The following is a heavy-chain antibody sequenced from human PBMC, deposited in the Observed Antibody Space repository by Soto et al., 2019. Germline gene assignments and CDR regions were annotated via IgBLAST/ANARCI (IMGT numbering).Heavy chain of an antibody. D-gene: IGHD4-17*01. CDR1: GYSFTSYW. V-gene: IGHV5-51*01. CDR3: DRHGDGGVDY. CDR2: IFPGDSAT. Sequence: EVQLVQSGAEVKKPGEYLKISCKGSGYSFTSYWIGWVRQMPGKGMECMVIIFPGDSATRYSPSYQGSVTMSADKYNSTAYLQWSSLKASDTAMYYCDRHGDGGVDYWGQGSLVAASS. J-gene: IGHJ4*02.